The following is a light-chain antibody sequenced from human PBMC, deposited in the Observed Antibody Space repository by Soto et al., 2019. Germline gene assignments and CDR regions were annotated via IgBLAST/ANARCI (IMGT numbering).Light chain of an antibody. CDR1: QYISTY. CDR2: RAS. Sequence: DIPMTQSPSSLSASVGDRVTITCRASQYISTYLNWYQQRPGKAPNLLIDRASNLQSGVPSRFSGSGSGKEFTLTISGLQPDDSATYYCQQSYNTPRTFGQGTKVAIK. CDR3: QQSYNTPRT. V-gene: IGKV1-39*01. J-gene: IGKJ1*01.